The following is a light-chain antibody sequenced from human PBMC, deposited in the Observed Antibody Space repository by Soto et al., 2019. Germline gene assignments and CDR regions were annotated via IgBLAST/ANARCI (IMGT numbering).Light chain of an antibody. CDR1: QSISSW. V-gene: IGKV1-5*01. CDR2: DAS. Sequence: DIQMTQSPSTLSASVGDRVTITCRASQSISSWLAWYQQKPGKAPKLLIYDASSLESGVPSRFSGSGSGTEFTLTISSLQPDEFATYYCQQYYSYSPWTFGQGTKVEIK. CDR3: QQYYSYSPWT. J-gene: IGKJ1*01.